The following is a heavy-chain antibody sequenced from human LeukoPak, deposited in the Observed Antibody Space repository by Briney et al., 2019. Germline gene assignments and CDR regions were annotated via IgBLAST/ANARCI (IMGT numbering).Heavy chain of an antibody. V-gene: IGHV1-46*01. J-gene: IGHJ4*02. CDR3: AREGLWELQGSFDY. D-gene: IGHD1-26*01. Sequence: ASVNVSCKASGYTFTSYYIHWVRQAPGQGLEWMGIINPSGGSTNYAQKFQGRVTMTRDTSTSTVYMELSSLRSEDTAVYYCAREGLWELQGSFDYWGQGTPVTVSS. CDR1: GYTFTSYY. CDR2: INPSGGST.